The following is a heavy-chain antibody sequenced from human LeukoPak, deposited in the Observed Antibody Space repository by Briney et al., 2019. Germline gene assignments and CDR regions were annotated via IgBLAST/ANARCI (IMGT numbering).Heavy chain of an antibody. CDR2: VGTGGDT. CDR3: ARRSAAAGIDAFDI. J-gene: IGHJ3*02. CDR1: GFSFRNYD. V-gene: IGHV3-13*01. D-gene: IGHD6-13*01. Sequence: GGSLRLSCSASGFSFRNYDMHWVRQPTGKGLEWVSAVGTGGDTYYAGSVKGRFTVVRENAKNTLYLQMNSLRAGDTAMYYCARRSAAAGIDAFDIWGQGTMDTVSS.